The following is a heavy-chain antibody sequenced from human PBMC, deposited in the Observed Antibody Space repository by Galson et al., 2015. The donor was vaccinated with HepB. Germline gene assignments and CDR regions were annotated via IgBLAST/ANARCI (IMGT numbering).Heavy chain of an antibody. V-gene: IGHV4-30-2*01. J-gene: IGHJ4*02. Sequence: TLSLTCTVSRGSVTSDGFSWNWIRQPPGKGLEWIGRIHHTGSTDYNPSLQSRLTTSLDRSGNQFSLSLTSVAAADTAVYYCAVMTFTQALDHCGQGTLVTVSS. CDR1: RGSVTSDGFS. CDR2: IHHTGST. CDR3: AVMTFTQALDH.